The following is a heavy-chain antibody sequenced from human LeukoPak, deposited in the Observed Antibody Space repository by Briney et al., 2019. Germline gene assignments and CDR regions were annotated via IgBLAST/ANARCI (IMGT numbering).Heavy chain of an antibody. D-gene: IGHD3-22*01. J-gene: IGHJ4*02. V-gene: IGHV4-31*03. Sequence: SETLSLTCTVSGGSISSGGYYWNWIRQHPGKGLEWIGSLYYSGSTYYNPSLKSRITISVDTSKNQFSLKLSSLTAADTAVYYCAGRYYYDSSGYNDYWGQGTLVTVSS. CDR2: LYYSGST. CDR3: AGRYYYDSSGYNDY. CDR1: GGSISSGGYY.